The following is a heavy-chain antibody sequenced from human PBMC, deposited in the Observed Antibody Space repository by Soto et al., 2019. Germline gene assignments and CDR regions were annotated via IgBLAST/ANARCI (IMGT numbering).Heavy chain of an antibody. Sequence: QVQLQESGPGLVKPSQTLSLTCTVSGGSISSGGYYWSWIRQHPGKGLEWIGYIYYSGSTYYNPSLKSRVTLSVDTSKNQFSLKLSSVTAADTAVYYCAREQRNILTGYLTAGDAFDIWGQGTMVTVSS. D-gene: IGHD3-9*01. CDR3: AREQRNILTGYLTAGDAFDI. V-gene: IGHV4-31*03. CDR2: IYYSGST. J-gene: IGHJ3*02. CDR1: GGSISSGGYY.